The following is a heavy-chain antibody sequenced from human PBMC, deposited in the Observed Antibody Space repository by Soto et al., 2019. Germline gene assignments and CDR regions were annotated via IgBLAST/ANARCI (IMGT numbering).Heavy chain of an antibody. CDR1: GGSLSGYY. CDR2: FYSSGSP. V-gene: IGHV4-59*01. D-gene: IGHD3-22*01. J-gene: IGHJ4*02. Sequence: SETLSLTCTVSGGSLSGYYWSWIRQPPGKGLEWIGDFYSSGSPHHNPSLKNRVSISEDRSKNEFSLKLSSVTAADTSIFYCAREFYYDSSGIGFDSWGQGTLVTVSS. CDR3: AREFYYDSSGIGFDS.